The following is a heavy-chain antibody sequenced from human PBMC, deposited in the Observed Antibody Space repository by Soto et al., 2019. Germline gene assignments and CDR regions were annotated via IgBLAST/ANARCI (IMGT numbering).Heavy chain of an antibody. CDR1: GGSISSSNW. CDR2: IYHSGST. CDR3: ARDKYSSGPNWFDP. J-gene: IGHJ5*02. V-gene: IGHV4-4*02. Sequence: SETLSLTCAVSGGSISSSNWWSWVRQPPGKGLEWIGEIYHSGSTNYNPSLKSRVTISVDKSKNQFSLKLSSVTAADTAVYYCARDKYSSGPNWFDPWGQGTLVTVSS. D-gene: IGHD6-19*01.